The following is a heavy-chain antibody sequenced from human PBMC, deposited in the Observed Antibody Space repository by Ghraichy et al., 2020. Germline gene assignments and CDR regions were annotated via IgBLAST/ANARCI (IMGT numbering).Heavy chain of an antibody. D-gene: IGHD1-1*01. CDR1: GGSFSDYD. CDR2: INDSGSI. V-gene: IGHV4-34*01. CDR3: ARVVFSNNWTPVHWFDP. J-gene: IGHJ5*02. Sequence: GSLRLSCAVYGGSFSDYDWTWLRQPPGKGLEWIGEINDSGSIDYNASLKSRVSISLDTSKNQFSLKLSSVTAADTAVYFCARVVFSNNWTPVHWFDPWGQGTLVIVSS.